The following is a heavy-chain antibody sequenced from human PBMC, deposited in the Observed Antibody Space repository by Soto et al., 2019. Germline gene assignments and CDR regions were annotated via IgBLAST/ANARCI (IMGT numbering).Heavy chain of an antibody. J-gene: IGHJ4*02. CDR3: ARRTTVAGTFDS. Sequence: QVQLQESGPGLVKPSQTRSLTCPVSGGSISSGGNYWSWIRQLPGKGLEWIGYIYYSGTTYYNTPFQSRVTISLDTSRNQFSLKMNSVTAADTSVYHCARRTTVAGTFDSWGQGILVTVSS. CDR1: GGSISSGGNY. D-gene: IGHD6-19*01. CDR2: IYYSGTT. V-gene: IGHV4-31*03.